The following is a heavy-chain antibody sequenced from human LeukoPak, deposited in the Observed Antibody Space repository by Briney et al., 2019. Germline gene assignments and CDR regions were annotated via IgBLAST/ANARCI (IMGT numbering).Heavy chain of an antibody. D-gene: IGHD5-24*01. V-gene: IGHV3-48*03. CDR2: ISSSGSTI. CDR1: GFTFSSYE. J-gene: IGHJ4*02. CDR3: ARVVSERLKFSEKSDY. Sequence: GGSLRLSCAASGFTFSSYEMNWVRQAPGKGLEWVSYISSSGSTIYYADSVKGRFTISRDNAKNSLYLQMNSLRAEDTAVYYCARVVSERLKFSEKSDYWGQGTLVTVSS.